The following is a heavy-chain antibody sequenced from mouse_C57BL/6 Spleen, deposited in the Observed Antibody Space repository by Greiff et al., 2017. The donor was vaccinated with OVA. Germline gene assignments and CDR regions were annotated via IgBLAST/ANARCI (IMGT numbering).Heavy chain of an antibody. CDR3: ARGLDGSRLDY. V-gene: IGHV1-69*01. CDR1: GYTFTSYW. D-gene: IGHD1-1*01. CDR2: IDPSDSYT. Sequence: VPLQQPGAELVMPGASVKLSCQASGYTFTSYWMPWVKQRPGQGLEWVGEIDPSDSYTYYHQKFKGKSTVTVGKSSSTAYMQLSSLTSEDSAVYYCARGLDGSRLDYWGQGTTLTVSS. J-gene: IGHJ2*01.